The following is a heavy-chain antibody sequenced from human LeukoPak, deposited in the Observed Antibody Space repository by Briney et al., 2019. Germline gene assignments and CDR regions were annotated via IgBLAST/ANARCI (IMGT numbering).Heavy chain of an antibody. CDR3: ARETGYSSGWYLYYYYYGMDV. D-gene: IGHD6-19*01. Sequence: ASVKVSCKASGYTFTSYDINWVRQATGQGLEWMGWMNPNSGNTGYAQKFQGRVTMTRNTSISTAYMELSSLRSEDTAVYYCARETGYSSGWYLYYYYYGMDVWGQGTTVTVSS. CDR1: GYTFTSYD. J-gene: IGHJ6*02. CDR2: MNPNSGNT. V-gene: IGHV1-8*01.